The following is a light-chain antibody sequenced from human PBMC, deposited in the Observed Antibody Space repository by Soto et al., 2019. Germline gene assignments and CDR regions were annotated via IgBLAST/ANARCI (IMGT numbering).Light chain of an antibody. CDR2: DVT. V-gene: IGLV2-14*01. CDR1: TSDVGGYNY. CDR3: RSYASSRSVV. J-gene: IGLJ2*01. Sequence: QSVLSQPASVSGAPGQSITISCTGTTSDVGGYNYVSWCQQHPGKAPKLIIYDVTNRPSGVSDRFSGSKSGNTASLTISGLQAEDEADYCCRSYASSRSVVCGVGTKRTVL.